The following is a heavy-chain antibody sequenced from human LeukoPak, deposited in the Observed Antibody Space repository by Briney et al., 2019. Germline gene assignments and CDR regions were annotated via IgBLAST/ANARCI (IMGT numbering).Heavy chain of an antibody. Sequence: SETLSLTCTVSGGSISSSSYYWGWIRQPPGKGLEWIGSTYYSGSTYYNPSLKSRVTISVDTSKNQFSLKLSSVTAADTAVYYCARSWRQWLERGEFDYWGQGTLVTVSS. CDR1: GGSISSSSYY. V-gene: IGHV4-39*01. J-gene: IGHJ4*02. CDR3: ARSWRQWLERGEFDY. CDR2: TYYSGST. D-gene: IGHD6-19*01.